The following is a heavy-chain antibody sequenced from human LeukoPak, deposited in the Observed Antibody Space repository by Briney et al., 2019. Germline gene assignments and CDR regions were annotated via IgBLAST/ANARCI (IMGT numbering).Heavy chain of an antibody. D-gene: IGHD3-22*01. Sequence: ASVKVSCKASGYTFTSYDINWVRQATGQGLEWMGWMNPNSGNTGYAQKFQGRVTMTRNTSISTAYMELSSLRSEDTAVYYCARVYYDSSGYYYVNAFDIWGQGTMVTVSS. CDR3: ARVYYDSSGYYYVNAFDI. CDR1: GYTFTSYD. CDR2: MNPNSGNT. V-gene: IGHV1-8*01. J-gene: IGHJ3*02.